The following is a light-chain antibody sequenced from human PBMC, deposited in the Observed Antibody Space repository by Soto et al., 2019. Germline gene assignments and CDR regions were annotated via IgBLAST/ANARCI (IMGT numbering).Light chain of an antibody. Sequence: QSALTQPASVSGSPGQSITISCTGTSSDVGAYNYVSWYQQYPGKAPKYIIYDVTNRPSGVSYRFSGSKSGNTASLTISGLQAEDEADYYCSSYTTSSPLYVFGTGTKLTVL. CDR1: SSDVGAYNY. J-gene: IGLJ1*01. CDR3: SSYTTSSPLYV. V-gene: IGLV2-14*03. CDR2: DVT.